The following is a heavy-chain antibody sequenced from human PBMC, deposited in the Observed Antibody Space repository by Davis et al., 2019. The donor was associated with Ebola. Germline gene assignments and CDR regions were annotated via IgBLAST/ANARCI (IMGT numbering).Heavy chain of an antibody. CDR3: ARLLEMATITSPDYYYYYGMDV. CDR1: GYGFTSQW. CDR2: IYPGDSAT. V-gene: IGHV5-51*01. D-gene: IGHD5-24*01. J-gene: IGHJ6*02. Sequence: GESLKISCKGSGYGFTSQWIPWVRQMPGKGLEWMGLIYPGDSATRYSPSFHGQVTISADKSISTAYLQRSSLKASDTAMYYCARLLEMATITSPDYYYYYGMDVWGQGTTVTVSS.